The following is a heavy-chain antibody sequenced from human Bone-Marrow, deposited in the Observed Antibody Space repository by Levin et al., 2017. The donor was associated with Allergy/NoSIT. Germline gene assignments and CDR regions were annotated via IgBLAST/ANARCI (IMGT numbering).Heavy chain of an antibody. V-gene: IGHV3-33*01. CDR2: IWYDGSNK. CDR3: ARGGGSGSYYESPDY. J-gene: IGHJ4*02. Sequence: GESLKISCAASGFTFSSYGMHWVRQAPGKGLEWVAVIWYDGSNKYYADSVKGRFTISRDNSKNTLYLQMNSLRAEDTAVYYCARGGGSGSYYESPDYWGQGTLVTVSS. D-gene: IGHD3-10*01. CDR1: GFTFSSYG.